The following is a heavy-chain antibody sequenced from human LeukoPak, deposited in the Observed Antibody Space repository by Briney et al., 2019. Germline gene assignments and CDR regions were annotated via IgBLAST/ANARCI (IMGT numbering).Heavy chain of an antibody. CDR3: ARVSYDILTGYRNIYYYMDV. J-gene: IGHJ6*03. CDR1: GYTFTSYY. V-gene: IGHV1-8*02. D-gene: IGHD3-9*01. CDR2: MNPNSGNT. Sequence: ASVKVSCKASGYTFTSYYMHWVRQAPGQGLEWMGWMNPNSGNTGYAQKFQGRVTMTRNTSISTAYMELSSLRSEDTAVYYCARVSYDILTGYRNIYYYMDVWGKGTTVTISS.